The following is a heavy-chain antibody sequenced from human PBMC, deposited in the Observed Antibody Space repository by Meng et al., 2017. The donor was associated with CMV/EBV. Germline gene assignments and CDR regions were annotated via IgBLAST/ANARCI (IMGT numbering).Heavy chain of an antibody. CDR2: IIPILGIA. J-gene: IGHJ4*02. D-gene: IGHD1-26*01. CDR1: GGTFSSYT. CDR3: ARLVSGSYYRYFDY. V-gene: IGHV1-69*02. Sequence: SVKVSCKASGGTFSSYTISWVRQAPGQGLEWMGRIIPILGIANYAQKFQGRVTMTRDTSTSTVYMELSSLRSEDTAVYYCARLVSGSYYRYFDYWGQGTLVT.